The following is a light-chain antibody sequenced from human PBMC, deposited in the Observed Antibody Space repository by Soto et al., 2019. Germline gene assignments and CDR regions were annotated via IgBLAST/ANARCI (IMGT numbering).Light chain of an antibody. J-gene: IGLJ3*02. CDR1: TPNIGSNY. CDR2: KNN. CDR3: ATWDDSLSGRV. Sequence: QSVLTQPPSASGTPGQRVTISCSGGTPNIGSNYVYWYQQLPGTAPKLLIYKNNQRPSGVPDRFSGSRSGTSASLAISGLRSEDEADYYCATWDDSLSGRVFGGGTKLTVL. V-gene: IGLV1-47*01.